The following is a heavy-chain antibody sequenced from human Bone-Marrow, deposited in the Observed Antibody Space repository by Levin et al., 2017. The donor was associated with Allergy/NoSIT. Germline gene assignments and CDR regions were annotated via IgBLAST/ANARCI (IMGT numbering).Heavy chain of an antibody. V-gene: IGHV3-9*01. CDR1: GFIFDYS. CDR3: AVSTGSFYSGFEY. D-gene: IGHD2/OR15-2a*01. J-gene: IGHJ4*02. CDR2: ISANSDIL. Sequence: GGSLRLSCVISGFIFDYSMHWVRQTAGGGLEWVSGISANSDILDYADSVKGRFTISRDNAKKSLFLQMDNLRPEDSALYYCAVSTGSFYSGFEYWGQGTLVSVSS.